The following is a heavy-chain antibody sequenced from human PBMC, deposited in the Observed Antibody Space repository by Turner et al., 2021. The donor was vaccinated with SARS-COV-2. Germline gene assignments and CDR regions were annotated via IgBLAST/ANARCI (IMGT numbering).Heavy chain of an antibody. V-gene: IGHV3-30*18. CDR2: ISYDGSNK. CDR3: AKGESQYFDY. Sequence: QVQLVESGGGVVQPGTSLRLSCAASGFTFSSYGMHWVRQAPGKGLEWVAVISYDGSNKYYADSVKGRFTISRDNSKNTLYLQMNSLRAEDTAVYYCAKGESQYFDYWGQGTLVTVSS. CDR1: GFTFSSYG. J-gene: IGHJ4*02.